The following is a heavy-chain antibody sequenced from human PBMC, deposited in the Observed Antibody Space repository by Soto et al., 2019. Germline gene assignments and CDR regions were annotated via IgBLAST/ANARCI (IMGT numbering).Heavy chain of an antibody. D-gene: IGHD3-3*01. CDR3: ARNGSYYDFWSGYYFGGGMDV. V-gene: IGHV1-24*01. CDR1: GYTLTELS. J-gene: IGHJ6*02. CDR2: FDPEDGET. Sequence: ASVKVSCKVSGYTLTELSMHWVRQAPGKGLEWMGGFDPEDGETIYAQKFQGRVTMTEDTSTDTAYMELSSLRSEDTAVYYCARNGSYYDFWSGYYFGGGMDVWGQGTTVTVSS.